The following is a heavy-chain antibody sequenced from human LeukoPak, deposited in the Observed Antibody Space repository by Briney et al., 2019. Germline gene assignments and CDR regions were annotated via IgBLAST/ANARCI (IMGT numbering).Heavy chain of an antibody. J-gene: IGHJ4*02. CDR1: GYTFTNYG. Sequence: GASVKVSCKASGYTFTNYGITWMRQAPGQGLEWMGWINTYNGNTNYAQKLQGRVTITTDTSTSTAYMELSGLTSDDTAVYYCARDHEAGGWACGTYWGQGTLVTVSS. CDR3: ARDHEAGGWACGTY. CDR2: INTYNGNT. D-gene: IGHD1-26*01. V-gene: IGHV1-18*01.